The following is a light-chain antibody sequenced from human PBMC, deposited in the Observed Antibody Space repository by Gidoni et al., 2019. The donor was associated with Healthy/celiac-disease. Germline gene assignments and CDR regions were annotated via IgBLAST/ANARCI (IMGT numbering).Light chain of an antibody. Sequence: QSALTQPASVSGSPGQSITISCTGTSSDVGGYNYVSWYQQPPGKAPKLMIYHVSNRPSGVSNRFSGSKSGNTASLTISGLQAEDEADYYCSSYTSSSTLVFGGGTKLTVL. J-gene: IGLJ2*01. CDR1: SSDVGGYNY. V-gene: IGLV2-14*01. CDR3: SSYTSSSTLV. CDR2: HVS.